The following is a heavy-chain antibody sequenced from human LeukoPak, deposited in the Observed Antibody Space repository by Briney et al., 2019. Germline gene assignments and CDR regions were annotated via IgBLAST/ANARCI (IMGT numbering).Heavy chain of an antibody. Sequence: ASVKVSCKASGYTFTDYEITWVRQAPGQGLEWMGHISGYNGNTNYAQKLQDRVTMTTETSTSTAYMELRSLRSDDTAVYYCARVRGQPRWYYDSSGNHAFDIWGQGTLVTVSS. J-gene: IGHJ3*02. CDR2: ISGYNGNT. CDR3: ARVRGQPRWYYDSSGNHAFDI. D-gene: IGHD3-22*01. CDR1: GYTFTDYE. V-gene: IGHV1-18*01.